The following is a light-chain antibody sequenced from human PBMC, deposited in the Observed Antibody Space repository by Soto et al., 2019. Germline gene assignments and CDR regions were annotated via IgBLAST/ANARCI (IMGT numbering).Light chain of an antibody. CDR1: SGDVGGYDY. V-gene: IGLV2-23*02. CDR3: CSYADSSTYV. CDR2: EVT. Sequence: QSVLTQPASVSGAPGQSIAISCTGTSGDVGGYDYVSWYQQHPDKAPKLMIYEVTKRPSGVSNRFSGSKSGNTASLTISGLQTEDEADYYCCSYADSSTYVFGNGTKATVL. J-gene: IGLJ1*01.